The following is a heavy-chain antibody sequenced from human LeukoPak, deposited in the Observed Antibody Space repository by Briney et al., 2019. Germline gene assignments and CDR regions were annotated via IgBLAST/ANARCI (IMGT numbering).Heavy chain of an antibody. CDR2: ISGSSTYT. J-gene: IGHJ4*02. CDR3: ARSGGRNSPFDY. V-gene: IGHV3-11*06. D-gene: IGHD4-23*01. CDR1: GFTFSDYY. Sequence: GGSLRLSCASSGFTFSDYYMSWIRQAPGKGLEWVSHISGSSTYTNYADSVKGRFTISRDNANNSLYLQMNSLTAEDTAVFYCARSGGRNSPFDYWGQGNLVSVSS.